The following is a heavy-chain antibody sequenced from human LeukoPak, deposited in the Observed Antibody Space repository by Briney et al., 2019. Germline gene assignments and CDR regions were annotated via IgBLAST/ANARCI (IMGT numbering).Heavy chain of an antibody. D-gene: IGHD3-10*02. Sequence: GVSLRLFCGASGFTFSSYEMNWVRQARGKGLEWVSYISSSGSTIYYADSVKGRFTISRDNAKNSLYLQMNSLRAEDTAVYYCAELGITMIGGVWGKGTTVTISS. CDR2: ISSSGSTI. V-gene: IGHV3-48*03. CDR3: AELGITMIGGV. CDR1: GFTFSSYE. J-gene: IGHJ6*04.